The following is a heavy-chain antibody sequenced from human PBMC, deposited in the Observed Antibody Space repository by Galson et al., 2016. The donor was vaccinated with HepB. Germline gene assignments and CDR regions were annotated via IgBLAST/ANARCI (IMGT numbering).Heavy chain of an antibody. D-gene: IGHD3-3*01. J-gene: IGHJ4*02. Sequence: SETLSLTCAVYGGSLSGNHWTWIRQTQGNVLAWIGEVDHSGSTDYNPSLTSRVTISIDTSKNQFSLKLTSVTAADTGVYYCARGGLRFLGCLSDEFDSWGQVTLVTVSS. CDR2: VDHSGST. CDR1: GGSLSGNH. CDR3: ARGGLRFLGCLSDEFDS. V-gene: IGHV4-34*01.